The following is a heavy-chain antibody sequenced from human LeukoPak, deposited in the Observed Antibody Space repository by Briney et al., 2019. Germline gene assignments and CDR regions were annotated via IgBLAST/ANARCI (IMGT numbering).Heavy chain of an antibody. CDR3: ARDRGNWNYDDYYGMDV. D-gene: IGHD1-7*01. V-gene: IGHV3-21*01. Sequence: GGSLRLSCAASGFTFSSYSMNWVRQAPGKGLEWVSSISSSSSYIYYADSVKGRFTISRDNAKNSLYLQMNSLRAEDTAVYYCARDRGNWNYDDYYGMDVWGQGTTVTVSS. CDR2: ISSSSSYI. CDR1: GFTFSSYS. J-gene: IGHJ6*02.